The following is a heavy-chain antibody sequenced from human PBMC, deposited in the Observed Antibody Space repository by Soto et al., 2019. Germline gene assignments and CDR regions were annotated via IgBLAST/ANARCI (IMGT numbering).Heavy chain of an antibody. V-gene: IGHV3-11*05. Sequence: GGSLRLSCAASGFTFSDYYMSWIRQAPGKGLEWVSYISSSSSYTNYADSVKGRFTISRDNAKNSLHLQMNSLRAEDTAVYYCAREAGPAAIPNDAFDIWGQGTMVTVSS. J-gene: IGHJ3*02. CDR2: ISSSSSYT. CDR3: AREAGPAAIPNDAFDI. D-gene: IGHD2-2*01. CDR1: GFTFSDYY.